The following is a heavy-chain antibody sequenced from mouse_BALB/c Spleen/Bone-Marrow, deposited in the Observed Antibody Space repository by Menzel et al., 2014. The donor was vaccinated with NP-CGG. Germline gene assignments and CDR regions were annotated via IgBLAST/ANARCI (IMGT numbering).Heavy chain of an antibody. J-gene: IGHJ1*01. CDR3: ARSRDGYFDV. CDR1: GYTFTSYW. V-gene: IGHV1S41*01. CDR2: IAPGSGST. Sequence: DPVKPGASVKLSCKASGYTFTSYWINWIKQRPGQGLEWIGRIAPGSGSTYYNEMFKGKATLTVDTSSSTAYIQLSSLSSEDSAVYFCARSRDGYFDVWGAGTTVTVSS.